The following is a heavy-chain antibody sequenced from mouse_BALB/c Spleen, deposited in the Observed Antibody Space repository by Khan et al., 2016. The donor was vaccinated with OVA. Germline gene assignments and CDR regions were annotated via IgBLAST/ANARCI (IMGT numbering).Heavy chain of an antibody. J-gene: IGHJ4*01. V-gene: IGHV2-6-4*01. CDR2: IWGGGVT. D-gene: IGHD2-14*01. CDR3: ARAYYRYDGYYAMDY. Sequence: VQLQESGPGLVAPSQSLSITCTVSGFSLTRYNIHWVRQPPGKGLEWLGMIWGGGVTDYNSNLKSKLSISKDNSKSKVFLKVNSLKTDDTAMYYCARAYYRYDGYYAMDYWGQGTSVTVSS. CDR1: GFSLTRYN.